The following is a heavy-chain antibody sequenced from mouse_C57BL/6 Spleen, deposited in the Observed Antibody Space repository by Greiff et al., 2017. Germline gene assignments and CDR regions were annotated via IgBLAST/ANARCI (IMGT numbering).Heavy chain of an antibody. CDR1: GYTFTDYE. J-gene: IGHJ2*01. Sequence: QVQLQQSGAELVRPGASVTLSCKASGYTFTDYEMHWVKQTPVHGLEWIGAIDPETGGTAYNQKFKGKAILTADKSSSTAYMELRSLTSEDSAVYYGTRSLTGSFDYWGQGTTLTVSA. CDR2: IDPETGGT. CDR3: TRSLTGSFDY. V-gene: IGHV1-15*01. D-gene: IGHD4-1*01.